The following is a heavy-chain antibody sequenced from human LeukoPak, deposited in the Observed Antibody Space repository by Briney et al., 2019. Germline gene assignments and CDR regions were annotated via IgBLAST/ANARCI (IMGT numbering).Heavy chain of an antibody. CDR1: GGSFSGYY. CDR3: ARDRSGWYGEDY. CDR2: INHSGST. Sequence: SETLSLTCAVYGGSFSGYYWNWIRQPPGKGLEWIGEINHSGSTNYIPSLKSRVTISVDTSKNQFSLKLTSVTAADTAVYYCARDRSGWYGEDYWGQGTLVTVPS. D-gene: IGHD6-19*01. J-gene: IGHJ4*02. V-gene: IGHV4-34*01.